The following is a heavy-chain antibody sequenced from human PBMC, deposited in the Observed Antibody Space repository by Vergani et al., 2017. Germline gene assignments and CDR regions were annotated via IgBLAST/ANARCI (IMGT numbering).Heavy chain of an antibody. CDR3: ARGGTYYYGSGSYGMDV. CDR2: INPSGGST. J-gene: IGHJ6*02. CDR1: GYTFTSYY. V-gene: IGHV1-46*01. D-gene: IGHD3-10*01. Sequence: QVQLVQSGAEVKKPGASVKVSCKASGYTFTSYYMHWVRQAPGQGLEWMGIINPSGGSTSYAQKFQGRVTMTRDTSTSTVYMELSSLRSEDTAVYYCARGGTYYYGSGSYGMDVWGQGTTVTVSS.